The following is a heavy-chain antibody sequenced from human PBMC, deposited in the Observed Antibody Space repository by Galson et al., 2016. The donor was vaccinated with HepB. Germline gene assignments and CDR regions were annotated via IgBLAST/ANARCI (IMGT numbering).Heavy chain of an antibody. D-gene: IGHD1-14*01. CDR3: ARLPEDWYFDL. J-gene: IGHJ2*01. CDR2: IYPDDSDT. V-gene: IGHV5-51*03. CDR1: GYSFTNYW. Sequence: QSGAEVKKPGESLKISCKGSGYSFTNYWIGWVRQMPGKGLEWTGIIYPDDSDTRYSPSFQGQVTISADKSITTACLQWRSLKASDTAIYYCARLPEDWYFDLWGRGTLVTVSS.